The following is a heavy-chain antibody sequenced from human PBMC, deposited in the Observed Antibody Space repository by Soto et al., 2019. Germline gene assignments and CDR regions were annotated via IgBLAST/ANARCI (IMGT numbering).Heavy chain of an antibody. CDR2: INADGSEK. CDR1: GFMFTKHW. CDR3: ARCGSYGFVWFYYYAMDV. D-gene: IGHD5-18*01. Sequence: PWGSLRFSWVFCGFMFTKHWMSWVRQGKGQGLEWLDNINADGSEKNYVDSVKGRFTISRDNAKNSLYLQMSRLRAEDTAVYYCARCGSYGFVWFYYYAMDVWGQGTAVTVSS. V-gene: IGHV3-7*01. J-gene: IGHJ6*01.